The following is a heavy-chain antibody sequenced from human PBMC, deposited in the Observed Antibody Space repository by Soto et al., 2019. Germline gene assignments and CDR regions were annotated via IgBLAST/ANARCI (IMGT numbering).Heavy chain of an antibody. J-gene: IGHJ4*02. Sequence: QVQLVQSGAEVKKPGDSVKVACKASGYTFTNFGISWVRQAPGQGLEWMGWSSAYNGNTNYAQKFQGRVTMTTDTSTSTAYMEVRSLRFDDTAVYYCAREGTPIDYWGQGTLVTVSS. CDR1: GYTFTNFG. CDR3: AREGTPIDY. V-gene: IGHV1-18*01. CDR2: SSAYNGNT. D-gene: IGHD2-15*01.